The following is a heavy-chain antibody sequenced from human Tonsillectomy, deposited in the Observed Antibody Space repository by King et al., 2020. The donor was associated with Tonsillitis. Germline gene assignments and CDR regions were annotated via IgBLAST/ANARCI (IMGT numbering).Heavy chain of an antibody. CDR3: ARDGLSSGRYPNFDD. D-gene: IGHD1-26*01. Sequence: VQLVESGGGVVQPGRSLRLSCAASGFTFSSHAMHWVRQAPGKGLEWVAVLSNDGSNKHYADSVKGRFTISRDKSKNTLYLQMNSLRAEDTAVYYCARDGLSSGRYPNFDDWGQGTLGTVSS. CDR2: LSNDGSNK. V-gene: IGHV3-30*04. CDR1: GFTFSSHA. J-gene: IGHJ4*02.